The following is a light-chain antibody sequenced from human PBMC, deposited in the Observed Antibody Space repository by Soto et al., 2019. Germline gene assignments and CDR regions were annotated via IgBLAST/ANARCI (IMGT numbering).Light chain of an antibody. V-gene: IGKV3-20*01. J-gene: IGKJ1*01. CDR3: QQYGSSPRT. CDR1: QSVNNDY. Sequence: EIALTQSPGTLSLSPGERATLACRASQSVNNDYLAWYQQKTGQAPRLLIYGASRRATGIPDRFSGSGSGTDFTLTIRSLEPEDSAVYSCQQYGSSPRTFGQGTKVEIK. CDR2: GAS.